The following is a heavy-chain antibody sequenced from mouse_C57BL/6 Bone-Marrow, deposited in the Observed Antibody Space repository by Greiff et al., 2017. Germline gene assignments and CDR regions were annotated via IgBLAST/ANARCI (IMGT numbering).Heavy chain of an antibody. CDR2: INSDGGST. CDR3: ARGGVKEAMDY. Sequence: EVQLMESGGGLVQPGESLKLSCESNEYEFPSHDMYWVRKTPEKRLELVAAINSDGGSTYYPDTMERRFIISRDNTKKTLYLQMSSLRSEDTAWYDCARGGVKEAMDYWGQGTSVTVSS. CDR1: EYEFPSHD. D-gene: IGHD2-13*01. J-gene: IGHJ4*01. V-gene: IGHV5-2*01.